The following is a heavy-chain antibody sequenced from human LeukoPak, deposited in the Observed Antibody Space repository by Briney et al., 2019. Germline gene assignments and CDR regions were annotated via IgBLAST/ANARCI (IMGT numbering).Heavy chain of an antibody. D-gene: IGHD3-10*01. CDR2: IIPIFGTA. V-gene: IGHV1-69*01. Sequence: SVKVSCKASGGTFSSYAISWVRQVPGQGLEWMGGIIPIFGTANYAQKFQGRVTITADESTSTAYMELSSLRSEDTAVYYCARASRYGSGSYSTDYWGQGTLVTVSS. CDR3: ARASRYGSGSYSTDY. CDR1: GGTFSSYA. J-gene: IGHJ4*02.